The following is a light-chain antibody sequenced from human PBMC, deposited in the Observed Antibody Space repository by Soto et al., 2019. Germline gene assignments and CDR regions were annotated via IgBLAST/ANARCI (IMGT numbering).Light chain of an antibody. CDR1: QSVSSSY. CDR2: GAS. Sequence: EMVLTQSPGTLYLSPGEGATLSCRASQSVSSSYLAWDEQKPGQAPRLLIYGASSRATGIPDRFSGSGSGTDFTLTISRLEPEDFAVYYCQQYGSSRTFGQGTKVDIK. J-gene: IGKJ1*01. CDR3: QQYGSSRT. V-gene: IGKV3-20*01.